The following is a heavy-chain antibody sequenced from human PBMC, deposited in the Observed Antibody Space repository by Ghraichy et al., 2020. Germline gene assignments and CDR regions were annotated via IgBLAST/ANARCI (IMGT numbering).Heavy chain of an antibody. CDR3: AGSFAVITYFAL. CDR2: MHHSGST. V-gene: IGHV4-39*01. J-gene: IGHJ2*01. Sequence: SETLSLTCTVSGGSISSSNYYWGWIRQAPGKGLEWIGSMHHSGSTYYSPSLGSRVTMSADRSTNQFSLKLSSVTAADTAVYYCAGSFAVITYFALWGRGTLVPVSS. CDR1: GGSISSSNYY. D-gene: IGHD4-23*01.